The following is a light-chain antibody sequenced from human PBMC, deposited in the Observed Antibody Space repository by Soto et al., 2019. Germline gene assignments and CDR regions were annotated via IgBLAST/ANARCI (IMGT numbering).Light chain of an antibody. V-gene: IGKV2-28*01. CDR2: LGS. CDR3: KKDRQNLT. J-gene: IGKJ5*01. Sequence: QFPLSLPVTPGEPASISCRSTQSHLHNNGYNSLDWYLQKPGQSPQLLSALGSNRAPGDPDRGSGNGSGTDFTLKISRVEADDVGDYYQKKDRQNLTFGQGTRLEIK. CDR1: QSHLHNNGYNS.